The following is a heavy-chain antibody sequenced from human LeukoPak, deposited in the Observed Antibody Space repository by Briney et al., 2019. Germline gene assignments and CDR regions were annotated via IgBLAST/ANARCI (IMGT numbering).Heavy chain of an antibody. J-gene: IGHJ4*02. Sequence: ASVKVSCKASGYTFIRFAMHWVRQAPGQRLEWLGWVNAANGNTKYSQKLQGRVTITRDTSASTAYMELSSLRPEDTAVYYCAREGGHTYGEGYYFDYWGQGSLVTVSS. CDR3: AREGGHTYGEGYYFDY. V-gene: IGHV1-3*01. D-gene: IGHD5-18*01. CDR2: VNAANGNT. CDR1: GYTFIRFA.